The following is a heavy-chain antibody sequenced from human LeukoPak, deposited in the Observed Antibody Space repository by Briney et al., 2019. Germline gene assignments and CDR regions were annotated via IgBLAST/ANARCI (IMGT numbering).Heavy chain of an antibody. CDR2: INSDSGAT. J-gene: IGHJ4*02. Sequence: ASVKVSCKASGYTFSGYYMFWVRQAPGQGLEWMGWINSDSGATNYAQKFQGRVTMTGDTSISTAYMELSSLRSDDTGVYYCAAATTGTTFFDYWGQGTLVTVSS. V-gene: IGHV1-2*02. CDR3: AAATTGTTFFDY. CDR1: GYTFSGYY. D-gene: IGHD1-1*01.